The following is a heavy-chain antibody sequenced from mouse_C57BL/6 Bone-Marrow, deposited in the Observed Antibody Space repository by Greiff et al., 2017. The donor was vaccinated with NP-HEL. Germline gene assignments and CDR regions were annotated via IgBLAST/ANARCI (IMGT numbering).Heavy chain of an antibody. D-gene: IGHD1-1*01. CDR2: IDPEDGDT. V-gene: IGHV14-1*01. CDR1: GFNIKDYY. Sequence: EVQLQQSGAELVRPGASVKLSCTASGFNIKDYYMHWVKQRPEQGLEWIGRIDPEDGDTEYAPKFQGKATMTADTSSNTAYLQLSSLTSEDTAVYYCTSYYGSSYWWYFDVWGTGTTVTVSS. CDR3: TSYYGSSYWWYFDV. J-gene: IGHJ1*03.